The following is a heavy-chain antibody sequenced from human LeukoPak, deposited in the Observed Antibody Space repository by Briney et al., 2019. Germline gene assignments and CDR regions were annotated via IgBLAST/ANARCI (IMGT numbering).Heavy chain of an antibody. Sequence: ASVKVSCKASGYTFTGYYMHWVRQAPGQGLEWMGWINPNSGGTNYAQKFQGRVTMTRDTSISTAYMELSRLRSEDTAVYYCARDYGGNSVDFDYWGQGTLVTVSS. D-gene: IGHD4-23*01. CDR3: ARDYGGNSVDFDY. CDR2: INPNSGGT. J-gene: IGHJ4*02. CDR1: GYTFTGYY. V-gene: IGHV1-2*02.